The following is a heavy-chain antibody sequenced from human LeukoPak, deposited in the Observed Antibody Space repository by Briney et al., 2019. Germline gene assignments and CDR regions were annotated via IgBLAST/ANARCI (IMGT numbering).Heavy chain of an antibody. Sequence: GGSLRLSCAASGFTFSSYEMNWVRQAPGKGLDWVSYISSSGSTIYNADSVKGRFTISRDNAKNSLYLQMNSLRAEDTAVYYCARDLTYFGQGLDYWGQGTLVTVSS. D-gene: IGHD2-21*01. CDR1: GFTFSSYE. CDR2: ISSSGSTI. J-gene: IGHJ4*02. CDR3: ARDLTYFGQGLDY. V-gene: IGHV3-48*03.